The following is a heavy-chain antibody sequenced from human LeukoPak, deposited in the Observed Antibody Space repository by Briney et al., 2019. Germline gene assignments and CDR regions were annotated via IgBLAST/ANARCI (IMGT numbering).Heavy chain of an antibody. CDR2: INHSGST. V-gene: IGHV4-34*01. Sequence: SETLSLTCAVYGGSFSGYYWSWIRQPPGKGLEWIGEINHSGSTNYNPSLKSRVTISVDTSKNQFSLKLSSVTAADTAVYYCARGRAYYDYVWGSYRYPGGFDYWGQGTLVTVSS. D-gene: IGHD3-16*02. CDR3: ARGRAYYDYVWGSYRYPGGFDY. CDR1: GGSFSGYY. J-gene: IGHJ4*02.